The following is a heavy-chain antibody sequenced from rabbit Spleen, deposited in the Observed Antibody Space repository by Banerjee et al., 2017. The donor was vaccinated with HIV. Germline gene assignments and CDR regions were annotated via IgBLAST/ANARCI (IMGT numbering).Heavy chain of an antibody. V-gene: IGHV1S45*01. Sequence: EQLEESGGGLVKPEGSLTLTCKASGVSLNDKDVMCWVRQAPGKGLEWIACINIVTGKSVYASWAKGRFTMSRTSSTTVTLEMTSLTAADMATYFCARDYAGGGNSGYYFNLWGQGTLVTVS. CDR1: GVSLNDKDV. CDR3: ARDYAGGGNSGYYFNL. J-gene: IGHJ4*01. D-gene: IGHD1-1*01. CDR2: INIVTGKS.